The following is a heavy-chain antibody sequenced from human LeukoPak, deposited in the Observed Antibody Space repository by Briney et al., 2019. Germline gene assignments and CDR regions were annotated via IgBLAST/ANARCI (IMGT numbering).Heavy chain of an antibody. V-gene: IGHV3-48*02. CDR3: ARGRDSSR. Sequence: TGGSLRLSCAASGFTFSSYAMSWVRQAPGKGLEWVSYISSTSSTIFYADSVKGRFTISRDNAKNSLYLQMNNLRDEDTAVFYCARGRDSSRWGQGTLVTVSS. D-gene: IGHD6-13*01. CDR1: GFTFSSYA. CDR2: ISSTSSTI. J-gene: IGHJ4*02.